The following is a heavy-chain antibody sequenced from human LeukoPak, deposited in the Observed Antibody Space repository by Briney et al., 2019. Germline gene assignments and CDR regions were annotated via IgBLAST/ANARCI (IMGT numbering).Heavy chain of an antibody. CDR1: GGPIITTNYF. V-gene: IGHV4-39*07. CDR2: VFYSGST. D-gene: IGHD6-19*01. Sequence: PSETLSLTCTVSGGPIITTNYFWGWLRQPPGKGLEWIGTVFYSGSTYYNPSLKSRVTMPVDTSKNQFSLKLSSVTAADTAVYYCASSSSGWFWNYWGQGTLVTVSS. J-gene: IGHJ4*02. CDR3: ASSSSGWFWNY.